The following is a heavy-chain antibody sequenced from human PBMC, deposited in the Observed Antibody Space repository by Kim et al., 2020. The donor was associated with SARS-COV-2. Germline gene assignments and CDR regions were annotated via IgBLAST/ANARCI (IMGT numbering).Heavy chain of an antibody. J-gene: IGHJ4*02. CDR3: ATEEMATTTFDY. V-gene: IGHV4-61*02. Sequence: SETLSLTCTVSGGSISSGSYYWSWIRQPAGKGLEWIGRIYTSGSTNYNPSLKSRVTISVDTSKNQFSLKLSSVTAADTAVYYCATEEMATTTFDYWGQGTLVTVSS. D-gene: IGHD5-12*01. CDR1: GGSISSGSYY. CDR2: IYTSGST.